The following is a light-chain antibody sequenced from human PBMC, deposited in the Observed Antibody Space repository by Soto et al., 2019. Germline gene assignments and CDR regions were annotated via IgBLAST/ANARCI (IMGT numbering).Light chain of an antibody. CDR1: SSNIGTNT. V-gene: IGLV1-44*01. CDR2: TND. CDR3: AAWDDSLNGVV. J-gene: IGLJ2*01. Sequence: QSVLTQPPSASGTPGQRVPFSCSGSSSNIGTNTVNWYQHIPGTAPKLLIYTNDQRPSGVPDRFSGSKSGTSASLAISGLQSEDEADYYCAAWDDSLNGVVFGGGTKVTVL.